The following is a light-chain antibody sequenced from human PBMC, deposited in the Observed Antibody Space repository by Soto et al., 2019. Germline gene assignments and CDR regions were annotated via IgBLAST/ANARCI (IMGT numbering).Light chain of an antibody. J-gene: IGKJ3*01. CDR3: QQSFTMPFT. V-gene: IGKV1-39*01. CDR1: HSINLY. Sequence: DIQLTQSPSSLSASVGDSVTNACRASHSINLYLNWYQQRPGKAPKLLIYTATTLQRGVPSRFSGGGSVTDFTLTIGGLQPEDFATYYCQQSFTMPFTFGPGTTVNI. CDR2: TAT.